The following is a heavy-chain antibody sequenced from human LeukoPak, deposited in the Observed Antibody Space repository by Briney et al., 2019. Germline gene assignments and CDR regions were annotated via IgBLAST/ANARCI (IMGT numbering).Heavy chain of an antibody. D-gene: IGHD5-18*01. Sequence: PSETLSLTCTVSGGSISSGGYSWSWIRQHPGKGLEWIGYIYYSGSTYYNPSLKSRVTISVDTSKNHFSLKLSSVTAADTAVYYCARGGNGYSYGGDYWGQGTLVTVSS. CDR3: ARGGNGYSYGGDY. CDR1: GGSISSGGYS. J-gene: IGHJ4*02. V-gene: IGHV4-31*03. CDR2: IYYSGST.